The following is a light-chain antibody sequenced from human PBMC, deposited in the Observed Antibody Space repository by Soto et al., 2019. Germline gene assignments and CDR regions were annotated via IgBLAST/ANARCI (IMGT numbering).Light chain of an antibody. CDR1: QYISTY. J-gene: IGKJ1*01. V-gene: IGKV1-39*01. CDR2: VAS. CDR3: QESYSAS. Sequence: SEVSRTPLYLSARVGDRLNITCRASQYISTYLNWYQQKPGKAPKLLIYVASNLQSGVPSRFSGSGSGTDFTFTISILQPEDIATLCFQESYSASIGQGTKVDIK.